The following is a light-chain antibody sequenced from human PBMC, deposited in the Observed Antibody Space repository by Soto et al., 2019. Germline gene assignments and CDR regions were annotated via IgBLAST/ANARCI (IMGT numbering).Light chain of an antibody. Sequence: QSALTQPPSASGSPGQSVTISCTGTSSDVGAYNYVSWYQQHPGKAPKLMIYEVNKRPSGVPDRFSGSKSGDTASLTVSGLHADDEADYYCCSYAGSSTFYVFGTGTKVTVL. V-gene: IGLV2-8*01. CDR3: CSYAGSSTFYV. CDR2: EVN. J-gene: IGLJ1*01. CDR1: SSDVGAYNY.